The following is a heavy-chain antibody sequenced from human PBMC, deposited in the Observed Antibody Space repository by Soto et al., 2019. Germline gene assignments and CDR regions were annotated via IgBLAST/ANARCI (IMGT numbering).Heavy chain of an antibody. CDR1: GVSLTSGNW. J-gene: IGHJ4*02. CDR2: IFHDGTA. V-gene: IGHV4-4*02. CDR3: ARLVYDTRLNYMYFDF. Sequence: QVKLQESGPGLATPSGTLSLTCAVSGVSLTSGNWWTWVRQSPQRGLEYIGEIFHDGTANYYPSFERRVAMSVDTSRNQFSLKLTSVTAADTAVYFCARLVYDTRLNYMYFDFWGPGTLVTGSS. D-gene: IGHD3-10*01.